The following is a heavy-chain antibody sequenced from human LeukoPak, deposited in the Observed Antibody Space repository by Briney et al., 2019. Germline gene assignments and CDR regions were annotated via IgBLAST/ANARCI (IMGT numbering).Heavy chain of an antibody. CDR2: IKQDGSQR. CDR1: GFTFSDYW. Sequence: GGSLTLSCTASGFTFSDYWMTWLRQARGKGPEWVANIKQDGSQRYYVASVRGRFTISRDNAKNSLFLQMNGLRAEDTAVYYCARRGGSSSRRSPIDYWGQGTLVTVSP. V-gene: IGHV3-7*01. CDR3: ARRGGSSSRRSPIDY. D-gene: IGHD6-6*01. J-gene: IGHJ4*02.